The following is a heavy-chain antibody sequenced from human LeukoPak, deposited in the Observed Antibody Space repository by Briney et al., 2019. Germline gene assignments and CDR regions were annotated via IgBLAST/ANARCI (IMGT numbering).Heavy chain of an antibody. V-gene: IGHV3-7*01. CDR1: GFTFSSYW. J-gene: IGHJ6*02. CDR2: IKQDGSEK. Sequence: GGSLRLSCAASGFTFSSYWMSWVRQAPGKGLEWVANIKQDGSEKYYVDSVKGRFTISRDNAKNSLYLQMNSLRAEDTAVYYCARDFAYSSSWPYYYYGMDVWGQGTTVTVSS. D-gene: IGHD6-13*01. CDR3: ARDFAYSSSWPYYYYGMDV.